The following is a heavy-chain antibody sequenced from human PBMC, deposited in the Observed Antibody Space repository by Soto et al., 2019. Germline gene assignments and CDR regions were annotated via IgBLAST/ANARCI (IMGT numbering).Heavy chain of an antibody. CDR3: AKAIVADHYYYGMDV. Sequence: GGSLRLSCAVSGFTFSDYWMSWVRQAPGKGLEWVAVISYDGSNKFYVDSVKGRFTISRDNSKNTLYLQMDSLRGEDTAVYYCAKAIVADHYYYGMDVWGQGTTVTVSS. CDR2: ISYDGSNK. J-gene: IGHJ6*02. V-gene: IGHV3-30*18. CDR1: GFTFSDYW. D-gene: IGHD3-22*01.